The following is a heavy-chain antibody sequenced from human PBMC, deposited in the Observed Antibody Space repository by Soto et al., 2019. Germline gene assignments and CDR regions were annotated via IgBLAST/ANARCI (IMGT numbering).Heavy chain of an antibody. D-gene: IGHD3-10*01. V-gene: IGHV1-3*01. CDR2: INAGNGNT. CDR1: GYKFTSNG. J-gene: IGHJ3*02. CDR3: ARGVKLLWFGELSIGDAFDI. Sequence: GASVKVSCKASGYKFTSNGISWARQAPGQRLEWMGWINAGNGNTKYSQKFQGRVTITRDTSASTAYMELSSLRSEDTAVYYCARGVKLLWFGELSIGDAFDIWGQGTMVTVSS.